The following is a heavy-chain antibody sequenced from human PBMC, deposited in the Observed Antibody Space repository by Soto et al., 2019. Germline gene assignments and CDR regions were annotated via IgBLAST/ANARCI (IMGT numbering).Heavy chain of an antibody. D-gene: IGHD6-6*01. CDR3: ARERPDGARLVP. V-gene: IGHV4-30-4*01. CDR2: IYHSGST. Sequence: QVQLQESGPGLVKPSQTLSLTCTVSGGSISSGDYYWSWIRQPPGKGLEWIGYIYHSGSTYYNPSLKSRVTIPVDTSKNQFSLKLSSVTAADTAVYYCARERPDGARLVPWGQGTLVTVSS. J-gene: IGHJ5*02. CDR1: GGSISSGDYY.